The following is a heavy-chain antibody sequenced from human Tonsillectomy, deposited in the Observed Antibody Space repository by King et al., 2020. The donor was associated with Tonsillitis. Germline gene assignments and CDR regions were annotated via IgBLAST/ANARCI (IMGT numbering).Heavy chain of an antibody. CDR2: INPGDGST. CDR3: AGAGTGWAYNYFDR. Sequence: QLVQSGAEMKKPGASVKLSCEASGYTFTSYYMNWLRQTRGQGFEWMGLINPGDGSTLYAQKFLGRVTMTRDTSTRTVYLELSGLTSDDAAMYYCAGAGTGWAYNYFDRWGQGTLVIVSS. D-gene: IGHD6-19*01. CDR1: GYTFTSYY. V-gene: IGHV1-46*01. J-gene: IGHJ5*02.